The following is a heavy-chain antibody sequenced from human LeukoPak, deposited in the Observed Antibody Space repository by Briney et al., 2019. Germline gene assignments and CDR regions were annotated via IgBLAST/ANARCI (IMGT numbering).Heavy chain of an antibody. CDR1: GFTFSNYW. CDR3: VRGQATAWGLDY. V-gene: IGHV3-74*01. J-gene: IGHJ4*02. D-gene: IGHD6-13*01. Sequence: GGSLRLSCAASGFTFSNYWMHWVRQAPGKGLVWVAQINLEGSSTSYADPVKGRFTISRDNAKNTLYLQMNSLRAEDTALYYCVRGQATAWGLDYWGQGTLVTVSS. CDR2: INLEGSST.